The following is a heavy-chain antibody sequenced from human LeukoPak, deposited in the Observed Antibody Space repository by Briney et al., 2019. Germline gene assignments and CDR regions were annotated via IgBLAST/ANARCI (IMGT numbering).Heavy chain of an antibody. CDR1: GGSISSYY. CDR3: ARTHYDILTGYYPFDY. CDR2: IYYSGST. J-gene: IGHJ4*02. V-gene: IGHV4-59*08. D-gene: IGHD3-9*01. Sequence: SETLSLTCTVSGGSISSYYWSWIRQPPGKGLEWIGHIYYSGSTNYNPSLKSRVTISLDTSKNQFSLKLSSVTAADTAVYYCARTHYDILTGYYPFDYWGQGTLVTVSS.